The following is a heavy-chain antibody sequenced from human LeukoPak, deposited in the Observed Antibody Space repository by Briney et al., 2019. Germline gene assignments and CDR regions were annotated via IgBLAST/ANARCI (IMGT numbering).Heavy chain of an antibody. J-gene: IGHJ4*02. CDR3: AKLKAYDYGSGSYYFDY. CDR2: ISGSGGST. Sequence: GGSLGLSCAASGFTFSSYAMSWVRQAPGKGLEWVSAISGSGGSTYYADSVKGRFTISRDNSKNTLYLQMNSLRAEDTAVYYCAKLKAYDYGSGSYYFDYWGQGTLVTVSS. D-gene: IGHD3-10*01. V-gene: IGHV3-23*01. CDR1: GFTFSSYA.